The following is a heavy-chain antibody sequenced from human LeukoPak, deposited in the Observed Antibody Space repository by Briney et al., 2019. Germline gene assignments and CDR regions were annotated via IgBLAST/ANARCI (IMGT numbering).Heavy chain of an antibody. Sequence: GASVKLSCKASGSTFTGYYMHWVRQAPGQGLEWMGWINPNSGGTNYAQKFQGRVTMTRDTSISTAYMELSRLRSDDTAVYYCARPKRETSYGYAADYYYYMDVWGKGTTVTVSS. CDR3: ARPKRETSYGYAADYYYYMDV. CDR2: INPNSGGT. CDR1: GSTFTGYY. J-gene: IGHJ6*03. V-gene: IGHV1-2*02. D-gene: IGHD5-18*01.